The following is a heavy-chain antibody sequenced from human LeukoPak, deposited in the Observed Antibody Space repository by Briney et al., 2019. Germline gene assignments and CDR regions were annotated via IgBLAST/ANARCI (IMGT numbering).Heavy chain of an antibody. D-gene: IGHD3-22*01. CDR3: ARESRYYDSSGYSYYFDY. V-gene: IGHV1-24*01. Sequence: ASVKVSCKVSGYTLTELSMHWVRQAPGKGLEWMGGFDPEDGETIYAQKFQGRVTMTEDTSTDTAYMELSSLRSEDTAVYYCARESRYYDSSGYSYYFDYWGQGTLVTVSS. CDR1: GYTLTELS. J-gene: IGHJ4*02. CDR2: FDPEDGET.